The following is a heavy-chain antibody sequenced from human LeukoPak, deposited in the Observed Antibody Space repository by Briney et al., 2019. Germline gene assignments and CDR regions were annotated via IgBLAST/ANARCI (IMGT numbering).Heavy chain of an antibody. CDR3: ARENPTIYCSGGSCYSPHWFDP. V-gene: IGHV7-4-1*02. CDR1: GYTFTSYA. CDR2: INTNTGNP. Sequence: ASVKVSCKASGYTFTSYAMNWVRQAPGQGLEWMGWINTNTGNPTYAQGFTGRFVFSLDTSVSTAYLQISSLKAEDTALYYCARENPTIYCSGGSCYSPHWFDPWGQGTLVTVSS. D-gene: IGHD2-15*01. J-gene: IGHJ5*02.